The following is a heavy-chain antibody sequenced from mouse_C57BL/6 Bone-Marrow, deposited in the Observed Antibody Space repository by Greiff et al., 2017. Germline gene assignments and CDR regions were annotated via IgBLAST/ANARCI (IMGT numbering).Heavy chain of an antibody. V-gene: IGHV1-84*01. CDR2: IYPGSGNT. D-gene: IGHD1-1*01. Sequence: VQLPQSGPDLVQPGASVKISCKASAYTFTDSYINWVQQWPGQGLEWVGWIYPGSGNTTYNEKVKGKATLTVDTSSSTAYMQLSSFTSEDSAVYFCARRTTVVATGDYWGQGTTLTVSS. CDR1: AYTFTDSY. J-gene: IGHJ2*01. CDR3: ARRTTVVATGDY.